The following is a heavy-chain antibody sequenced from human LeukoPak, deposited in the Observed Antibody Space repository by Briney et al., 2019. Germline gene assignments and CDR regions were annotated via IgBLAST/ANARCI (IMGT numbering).Heavy chain of an antibody. J-gene: IGHJ4*02. D-gene: IGHD1-26*01. CDR1: GFTFNNYW. V-gene: IGHV3-7*01. Sequence: GGSLRLSCAASGFTFNNYWMSWVRQAPGKGLEWVASIKKDGSERYYVDSVKGRFTISRDNAENSVHLQMNSLRAEDTAVYHCAGYRANPDYWGQGTRVTVSS. CDR3: AGYRANPDY. CDR2: IKKDGSER.